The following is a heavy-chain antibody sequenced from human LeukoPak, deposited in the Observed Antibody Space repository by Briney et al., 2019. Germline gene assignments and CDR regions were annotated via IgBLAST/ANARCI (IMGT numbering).Heavy chain of an antibody. Sequence: GGSLRLSCAASEFTFSNYWMHWVRQAPGKGLVWVSRINSDGSSTAYADSVKGRFTISRDNAKNTLYLQMNSLRAEDTAVYYCGRSGYSNSRVDYWSQGTLVTVSS. CDR3: GRSGYSNSRVDY. CDR1: EFTFSNYW. D-gene: IGHD6-13*01. J-gene: IGHJ4*02. V-gene: IGHV3-74*01. CDR2: INSDGSST.